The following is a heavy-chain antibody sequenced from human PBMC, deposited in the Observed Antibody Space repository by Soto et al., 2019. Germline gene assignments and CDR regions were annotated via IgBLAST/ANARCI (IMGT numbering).Heavy chain of an antibody. CDR3: ARDTGALTYYYDSSGGYYGMDV. J-gene: IGHJ6*02. D-gene: IGHD3-22*01. CDR1: GFTISNSA. Sequence: PGGSLRLSCAASGFTISNSAATWVRQAPGKGLEWVSTISGSGTTYYADSVKGRFTISRDNSKNTLYVQMNSLRAEDTAVYYCARDTGALTYYYDSSGGYYGMDVWGQETTVTVSS. CDR2: ISGSGTT. V-gene: IGHV3-23*01.